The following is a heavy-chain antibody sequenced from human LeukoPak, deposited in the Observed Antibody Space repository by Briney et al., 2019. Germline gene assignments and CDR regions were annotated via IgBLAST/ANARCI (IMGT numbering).Heavy chain of an antibody. J-gene: IGHJ6*02. V-gene: IGHV4-61*02. CDR2: IYTSGST. CDR1: GGSISSGSYY. Sequence: TLSLTCTVSGGSISSGSYYWSWIRQPAGKGLEWIGRIYTSGSTNHNPSLKSRVTISVDTSKNQFSLKLSSVTAADTAVYYCARSDYGTDVWGQGTTVTVSS. CDR3: ARSDYGTDV.